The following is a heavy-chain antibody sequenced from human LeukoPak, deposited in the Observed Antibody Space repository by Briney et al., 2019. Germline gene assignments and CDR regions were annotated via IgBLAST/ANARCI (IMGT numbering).Heavy chain of an antibody. Sequence: SETLSLTCTVSGGSISSGGYYWSWIRQHPGKGLEWIGYIYYSGSTYYNPSLKSRVTMSVDTSKNQFSLKLSSVTAADTAVYYCARDQAKYSSSSAIDYWGQGTLVTVSS. V-gene: IGHV4-31*03. CDR1: GGSISSGGYY. CDR2: IYYSGST. D-gene: IGHD6-6*01. J-gene: IGHJ4*02. CDR3: ARDQAKYSSSSAIDY.